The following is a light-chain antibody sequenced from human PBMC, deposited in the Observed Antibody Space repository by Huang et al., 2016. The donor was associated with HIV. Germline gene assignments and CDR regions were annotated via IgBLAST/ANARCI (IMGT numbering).Light chain of an antibody. J-gene: IGKJ2*01. CDR1: HSGGSS. CDR2: SAS. Sequence: EIVMTQSPVTLSVSPGERATLSCRASHSGGSSLAWYQQKPGQAPRLVIYSASTRATGIPDRFSGSGSGTEFTLTISSLQSGDPAIYYCHQYNKWPVTFGQGTTVEIK. V-gene: IGKV3-15*01. CDR3: HQYNKWPVT.